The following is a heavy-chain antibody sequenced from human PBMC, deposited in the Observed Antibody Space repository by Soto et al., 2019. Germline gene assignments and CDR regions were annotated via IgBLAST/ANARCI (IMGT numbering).Heavy chain of an antibody. V-gene: IGHV3-33*01. D-gene: IGHD2-15*01. CDR1: GFTFGTYA. Sequence: QVQLVESGGGVVQPGESLKLSCAASGFTFGTYAMDWVRQAPGKGLEWVAVIWFDGTTKYYIDSVKGRFTVSRDNSKNTLFLQMNSLSAEDTAVYYCARGPIRGSHGGRGVVDVWGQGTTVTVSS. J-gene: IGHJ6*02. CDR2: IWFDGTTK. CDR3: ARGPIRGSHGGRGVVDV.